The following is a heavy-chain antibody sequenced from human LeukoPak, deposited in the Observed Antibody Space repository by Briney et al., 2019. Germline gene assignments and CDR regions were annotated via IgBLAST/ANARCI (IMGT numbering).Heavy chain of an antibody. CDR2: INPNSGAT. D-gene: IGHD6-6*01. V-gene: IGHV1-2*02. CDR1: GYTLTGYY. Sequence: ASVKVSCKASGYTLTGYYMHWVRQAPGQGLEWMGCINPNSGATNYAQKFQGRVTMTRDTSISTAYMELSRLRSDDTAVYYCAREFEYSSSSSNYWGQGTLVTVSS. CDR3: AREFEYSSSSSNY. J-gene: IGHJ4*02.